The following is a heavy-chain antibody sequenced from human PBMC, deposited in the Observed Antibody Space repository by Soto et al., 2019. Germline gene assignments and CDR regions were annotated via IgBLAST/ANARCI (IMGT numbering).Heavy chain of an antibody. CDR3: ARDGTLYDSSAYYYVY. J-gene: IGHJ4*02. D-gene: IGHD3-22*01. CDR2: IIPVFGKA. V-gene: IGHV1-69*01. Sequence: QVQLVQSGAEVKKPGSSVKVSCKASGGTFSRYAINWLRQAPGQGLEWMGGIIPVFGKANYAQKFQGRVTITADESTTTGYMEVRSLTSEDTAVYYCARDGTLYDSSAYYYVYWGQGTLVTVSS. CDR1: GGTFSRYA.